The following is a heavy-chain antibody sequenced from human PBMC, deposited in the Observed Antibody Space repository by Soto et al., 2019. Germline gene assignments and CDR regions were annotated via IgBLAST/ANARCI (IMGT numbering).Heavy chain of an antibody. CDR2: MYNTGST. CDR3: ARDLWGYCGTDCYPLDV. J-gene: IGHJ6*02. CDR1: GGSISRYY. D-gene: IGHD2-21*02. V-gene: IGHV4-59*01. Sequence: QVQLQESGPGLVKPSETLSLTCTVSGGSISRYYWSWIRQPPGKGLEWIGYMYNTGSTGYNPSSKSRVTISVDTSKNQFSLKLNSVTAADTAVYYCARDLWGYCGTDCYPLDVWGQGTTVTVSS.